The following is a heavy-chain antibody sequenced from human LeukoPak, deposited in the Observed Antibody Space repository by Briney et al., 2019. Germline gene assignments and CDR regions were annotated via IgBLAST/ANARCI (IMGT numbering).Heavy chain of an antibody. D-gene: IGHD3-22*01. CDR1: GFTFDDYA. CDR3: AKVPRVVVVIRGYPDY. Sequence: GGSLRLSCAASGFTFDDYAMHWVRQAPGRGLEWVSAISGSGGSTYYADSVKGRFTISRDNSKNTLYLQMNSLRAEDTAVYYCAKVPRVVVVIRGYPDYWGQGTLVTVSS. CDR2: ISGSGGST. J-gene: IGHJ4*02. V-gene: IGHV3-23*01.